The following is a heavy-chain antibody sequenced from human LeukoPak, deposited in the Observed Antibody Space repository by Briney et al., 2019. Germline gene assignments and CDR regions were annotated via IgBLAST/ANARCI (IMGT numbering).Heavy chain of an antibody. CDR1: GYTFTSYD. CDR3: ARSAYCGGDCYYKNYYYYMDV. CDR2: IIPIFGTA. J-gene: IGHJ6*03. Sequence: SVKVSCKASGYTFTSYDINWVRQATGQGLEWMGGIIPIFGTANYAQKFQGRVTITADESTSTAYMELSSLRSEDTAVYYCARSAYCGGDCYYKNYYYYMDVWGKGTTVTVSS. V-gene: IGHV1-69*13. D-gene: IGHD2-21*01.